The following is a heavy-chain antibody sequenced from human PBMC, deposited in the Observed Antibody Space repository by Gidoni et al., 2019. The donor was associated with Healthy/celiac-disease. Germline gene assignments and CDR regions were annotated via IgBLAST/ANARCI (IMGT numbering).Heavy chain of an antibody. J-gene: IGHJ4*02. D-gene: IGHD5-18*01. CDR2: ISSNGGST. V-gene: IGHV3-64D*06. Sequence: EVQLVESGGGLVQPGGSLRLSCSASGFTFSSYDMHWVRQAPGKGLEYVSAISSNGGSTYYADSVKGRFTISRDNSKNTLYLQMSSLRAEDTAVYYCVKDSVDTAMVIFGYFDYWGQGTLVTVSS. CDR3: VKDSVDTAMVIFGYFDY. CDR1: GFTFSSYD.